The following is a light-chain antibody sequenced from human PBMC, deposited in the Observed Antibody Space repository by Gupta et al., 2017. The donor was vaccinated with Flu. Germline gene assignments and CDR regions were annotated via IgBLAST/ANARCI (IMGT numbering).Light chain of an antibody. V-gene: IGLV2-14*04. CDR2: DVS. J-gene: IGLJ2*01. Sequence: TISCTGTSTSVGGYNYVSWFQQHPGKAPNFLIYDVSNRPSGVSNRFSGSKSGNTASLTISGLQAEDEADYYCSSYTSSSTPVVFGGGTRLTVL. CDR3: SSYTSSSTPVV. CDR1: STSVGGYNY.